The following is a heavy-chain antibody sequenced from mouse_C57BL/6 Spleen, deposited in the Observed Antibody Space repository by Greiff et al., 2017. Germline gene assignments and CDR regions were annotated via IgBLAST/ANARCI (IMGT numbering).Heavy chain of an antibody. CDR2: INPNNGGT. CDR1: GYTFTDYN. CDR3: TRGDSYGRDFDY. Sequence: VQLQQSGPELVKPGASVKMSCKASGYTFTDYNMHWVKQSHGKSLEWIGYINPNNGGTSYNQKFKGKATLTVNKSSSTAYMELRSLTSEDSAVYYCTRGDSYGRDFDYWGQGTTLTVSS. J-gene: IGHJ2*01. V-gene: IGHV1-22*01. D-gene: IGHD1-1*01.